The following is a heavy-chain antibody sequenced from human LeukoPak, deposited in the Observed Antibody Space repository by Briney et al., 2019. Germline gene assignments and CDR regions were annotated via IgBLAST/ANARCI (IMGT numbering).Heavy chain of an antibody. CDR1: GYSISSGYY. J-gene: IGHJ4*02. Sequence: SETLSLTCAVSGYSISSGYYWGWIRQPPGQGLGWIGEINHSGSTNYNPSLKSRVTVSVDTSKNQFSLKLSSVTAADTAVYYCARRGDIVVVPAAVSFDYWGQGTLVTVSS. CDR3: ARRGDIVVVPAAVSFDY. CDR2: INHSGST. V-gene: IGHV4-38-2*01. D-gene: IGHD2-2*01.